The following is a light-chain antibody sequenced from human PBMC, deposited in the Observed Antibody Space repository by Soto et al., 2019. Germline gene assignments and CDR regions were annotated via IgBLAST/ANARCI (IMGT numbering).Light chain of an antibody. CDR2: EVS. V-gene: IGLV2-23*02. CDR1: TTDVGSYNL. CDR3: CSWAGSNTFYF. J-gene: IGLJ1*01. Sequence: QSVLTQPASVSGSPGQSITISCTGTTTDVGSYNLVSWYQQHPGRAPKLMIYEVSRRSSGVSNRFSGSKSGNTASLTISGLQAEDEADYYCCSWAGSNTFYFFGTGTKVTVL.